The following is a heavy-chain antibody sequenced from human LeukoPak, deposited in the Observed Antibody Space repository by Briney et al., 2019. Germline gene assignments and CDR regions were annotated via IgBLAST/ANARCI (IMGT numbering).Heavy chain of an antibody. Sequence: GGSLRLSCTVSGITFSDYYMNWIRQAPGKALEYIACVSSSGNTQFYADSVRGRFKISRDNAKNSLYLQMNSLRAEDTAVYYCAKDAGVVPAAMPEYWGQGTLVTVSS. CDR2: VSSSGNTQ. V-gene: IGHV3-11*01. J-gene: IGHJ4*02. D-gene: IGHD2-2*01. CDR3: AKDAGVVPAAMPEY. CDR1: GITFSDYY.